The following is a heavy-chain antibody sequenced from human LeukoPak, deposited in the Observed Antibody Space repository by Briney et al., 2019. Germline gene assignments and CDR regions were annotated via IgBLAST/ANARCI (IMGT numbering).Heavy chain of an antibody. D-gene: IGHD6-6*01. V-gene: IGHV1-8*01. CDR2: MNPNSGNT. J-gene: IGHJ5*02. CDR1: GYTFTSYD. Sequence: ASVKVSCKASGYTFTSYDINRVRQATGQGLEWMGWMNPNSGNTGYAQKFKGRVTMTRNTSISTAYMELSSLRSEDTAVYYCARPYITSANWFDPWRQGTLVTVSS. CDR3: ARPYITSANWFDP.